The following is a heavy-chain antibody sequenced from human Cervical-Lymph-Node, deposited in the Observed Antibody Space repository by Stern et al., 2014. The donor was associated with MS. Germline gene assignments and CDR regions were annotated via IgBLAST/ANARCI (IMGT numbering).Heavy chain of an antibody. D-gene: IGHD2-2*01. Sequence: QLQLQESGPGLVKPSQTLSLTCTVSGGSISSGDYYWSWIRQPPGKGLEWIGYIYYMGSTYYNPSLKSRVTISVDTSKNQFSLKLSSVTAADTAVYYCASANCSSTSCPNWFDPWGQGTLVTVSS. CDR1: GGSISSGDYY. CDR2: IYYMGST. J-gene: IGHJ5*02. V-gene: IGHV4-30-4*01. CDR3: ASANCSSTSCPNWFDP.